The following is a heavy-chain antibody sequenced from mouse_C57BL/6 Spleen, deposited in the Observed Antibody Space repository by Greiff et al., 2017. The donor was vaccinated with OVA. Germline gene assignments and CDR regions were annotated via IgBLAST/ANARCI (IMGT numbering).Heavy chain of an antibody. Sequence: QVQLQQSGPELVKPGASVKISCKASGYSFTSYYIHWVKQRPGQGLEWIGWIYPGSGNTKYNEKFKGKATLTADTSSSTAYMQLSSLTSEDSAVYYCARGGVGSSPHYYAMDYWGQGTSVTVSS. J-gene: IGHJ4*01. CDR2: IYPGSGNT. CDR1: GYSFTSYY. CDR3: ARGGVGSSPHYYAMDY. D-gene: IGHD1-1*01. V-gene: IGHV1-66*01.